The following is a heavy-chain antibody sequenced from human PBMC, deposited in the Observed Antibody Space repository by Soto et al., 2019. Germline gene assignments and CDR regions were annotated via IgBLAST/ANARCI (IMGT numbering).Heavy chain of an antibody. D-gene: IGHD5-18*01. CDR3: ARIRGCIQLWSKTQRYYYYGMDV. Sequence: SGPTLVNPTQTLTLTCTFSGFSLSTSGMCVSWIRQPPGKALEWLALIDWDDDKYYSTSLKTRLTISKDTSKNQVVLTMTNMDPVDTATYYCARIRGCIQLWSKTQRYYYYGMDVWGQGTTVTVSS. CDR1: GFSLSTSGMC. V-gene: IGHV2-70*01. CDR2: IDWDDDK. J-gene: IGHJ6*02.